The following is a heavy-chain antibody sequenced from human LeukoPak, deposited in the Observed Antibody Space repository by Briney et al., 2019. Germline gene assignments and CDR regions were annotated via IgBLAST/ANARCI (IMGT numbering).Heavy chain of an antibody. CDR3: ARGAADYDFWSGNGYYFDY. Sequence: SETLSLTCAVYGGSFSGYYWSWIRQPPGKGLEWIGEINHSGSTNYNPSLKSRVTISVDTSKNQFSLKLSSVTAADTAVYYCARGAADYDFWSGNGYYFDYWGQGTLVTVSS. CDR2: INHSGST. V-gene: IGHV4-34*01. CDR1: GGSFSGYY. D-gene: IGHD3-3*01. J-gene: IGHJ4*02.